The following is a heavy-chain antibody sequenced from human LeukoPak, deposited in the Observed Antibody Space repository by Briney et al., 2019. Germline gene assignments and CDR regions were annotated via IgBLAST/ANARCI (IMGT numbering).Heavy chain of an antibody. CDR2: IYYSGST. V-gene: IGHV4-39*07. CDR3: AKTHFYNSSGYYFPFDS. J-gene: IGHJ4*02. CDR1: SGSISSYAYF. D-gene: IGHD3-22*01. Sequence: SETLSLTCTVSSGSISSYAYFWGWIRQPPGKAFEWIGTIYYSGSTYYNPSLESRVTISVDTSKNQFSLRLSSVTAADTAVYYCAKTHFYNSSGYYFPFDSWSQGTLVTVSS.